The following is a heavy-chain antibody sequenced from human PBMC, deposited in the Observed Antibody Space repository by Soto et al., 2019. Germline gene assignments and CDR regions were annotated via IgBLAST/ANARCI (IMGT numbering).Heavy chain of an antibody. CDR2: INWNGGST. V-gene: IGHV3-20*01. Sequence: EVQLVESGGGVVRPGGSPRLSCAASGFTFDDYGMSWVRQAPGKGLEWVSGINWNGGSTGYADSVKGRFTISRDNAKNSLYLQMNSLRAEDTALYHCARPHSSGWYGAFDIWGQGTMVTVSS. CDR3: ARPHSSGWYGAFDI. CDR1: GFTFDDYG. D-gene: IGHD6-19*01. J-gene: IGHJ3*02.